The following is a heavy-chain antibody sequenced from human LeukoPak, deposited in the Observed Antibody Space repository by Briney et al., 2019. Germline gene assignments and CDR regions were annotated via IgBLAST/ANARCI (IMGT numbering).Heavy chain of an antibody. CDR2: IYYSGST. J-gene: IGHJ4*02. D-gene: IGHD4-17*01. Sequence: SETLSLTCTVSGGSISSSSYYWGWIRQPPGKGLEWNGSIYYSGSTYYNPSLKSRVTISVDTSKNQFSLKLSSVTAADTAVYYCARQTTVTTHLLFDYWGQGTLVTVSS. CDR3: ARQTTVTTHLLFDY. V-gene: IGHV4-39*01. CDR1: GGSISSSSYY.